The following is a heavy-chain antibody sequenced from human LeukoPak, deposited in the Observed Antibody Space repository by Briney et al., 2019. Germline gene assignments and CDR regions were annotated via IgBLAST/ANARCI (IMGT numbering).Heavy chain of an antibody. D-gene: IGHD3-10*01. Sequence: ASVKVSCKASGYTFTSYYMHWVRQAPGQGLEWMGWINPNSGGTNYAQKFQGRVTMTRDTSISTAYMELSRLRSDDTAVYYCARSSLWFGEFDYWGQGTLVTVSS. J-gene: IGHJ4*02. CDR3: ARSSLWFGEFDY. V-gene: IGHV1-2*02. CDR2: INPNSGGT. CDR1: GYTFTSYY.